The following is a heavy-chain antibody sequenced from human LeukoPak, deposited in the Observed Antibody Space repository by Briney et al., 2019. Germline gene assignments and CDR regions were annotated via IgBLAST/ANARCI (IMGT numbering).Heavy chain of an antibody. CDR3: ARVSAADLYNWFDP. CDR2: ISAYNGNT. V-gene: IGHV1-18*01. CDR1: GYTFTSYG. Sequence: ASVKVSCKASGYTFTSYGISWVRQAPGQGLERMGWISAYNGNTNYAQKLQGRVTMTTDTSTSTAYMELRSLRSDDTAVYYCARVSAADLYNWFDPWGQGTLVTVSS. D-gene: IGHD6-13*01. J-gene: IGHJ5*02.